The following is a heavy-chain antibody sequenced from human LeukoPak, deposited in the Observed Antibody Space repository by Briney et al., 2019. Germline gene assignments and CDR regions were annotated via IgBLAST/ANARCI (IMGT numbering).Heavy chain of an antibody. CDR1: GDSISGYY. D-gene: IGHD3-22*01. CDR3: ARSPNYYDSSGYYIDY. J-gene: IGHJ4*02. V-gene: IGHV4-59*08. Sequence: SETLSLTCSVSGDSISGYYWSWIRQPPGKRLEWIGYSYYSGNTNYNPSLESRVTISVDTSKNQFSLKLTSVTAADTAVYFCARSPNYYDSSGYYIDYWGQGTLVTVSS. CDR2: SYYSGNT.